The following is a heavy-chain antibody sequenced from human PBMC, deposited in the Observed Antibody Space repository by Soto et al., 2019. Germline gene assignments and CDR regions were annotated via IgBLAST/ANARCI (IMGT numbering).Heavy chain of an antibody. J-gene: IGHJ4*02. CDR2: ISGSGGST. CDR3: TTEAGRSGWY. V-gene: IGHV3-23*01. D-gene: IGHD6-19*01. Sequence: GGSLRLSCSASGFTFNSYVMHWVRQAPGKGLEWVSAISGSGGSTYYADSVKGRFTISRDNSKNTLYLQMNSLRAEDTAVYYCTTEAGRSGWYWGQGTLVTVSS. CDR1: GFTFNSYV.